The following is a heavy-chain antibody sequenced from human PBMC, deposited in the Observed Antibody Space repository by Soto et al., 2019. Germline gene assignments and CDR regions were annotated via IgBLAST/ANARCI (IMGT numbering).Heavy chain of an antibody. CDR3: ARDLVGGYYDSSGPSADAFDI. Sequence: ASVKVSCKASGYTFTSYGISWVRQAPGQGLEWMGWISAYNGNTNYARKLQGRVTMTTDTSTSTAYMELRSLRSDDTAVYYCARDLVGGYYDSSGPSADAFDIWGQGTMVTVS. CDR1: GYTFTSYG. J-gene: IGHJ3*02. V-gene: IGHV1-18*04. D-gene: IGHD3-22*01. CDR2: ISAYNGNT.